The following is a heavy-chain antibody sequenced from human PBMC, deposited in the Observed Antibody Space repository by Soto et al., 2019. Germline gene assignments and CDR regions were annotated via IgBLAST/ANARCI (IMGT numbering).Heavy chain of an antibody. Sequence: QLHLVQSGAVVKKPGASVTVSCSASGYPVTAYYMHWVRQAPGRGLEWMGGINPATGAAKYTQTFQGRVTLTRGTPTSTVFMEMSGLTSDDTAVFYCARGGGVGVAGSAAFDMWGQGTLVTVSS. D-gene: IGHD3-3*01. CDR3: ARGGGVGVAGSAAFDM. J-gene: IGHJ3*02. CDR2: INPATGAA. CDR1: GYPVTAYY. V-gene: IGHV1-2*02.